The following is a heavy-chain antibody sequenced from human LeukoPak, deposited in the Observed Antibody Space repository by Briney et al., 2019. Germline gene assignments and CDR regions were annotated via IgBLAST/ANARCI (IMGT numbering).Heavy chain of an antibody. J-gene: IGHJ4*02. CDR2: MSSDGTDE. D-gene: IGHD3-10*01. V-gene: IGHV3-30-3*01. CDR3: ARDQGFGELGFGY. Sequence: GGSLRLSCAASGFTFSRFALYWVRQAPGKGLEWVAVMSSDGTDEYYADSVKGRFIISRDNFKNMVYLQMNSLRTEDTAVYYCARDQGFGELGFGYWGQGTLVTVSS. CDR1: GFTFSRFA.